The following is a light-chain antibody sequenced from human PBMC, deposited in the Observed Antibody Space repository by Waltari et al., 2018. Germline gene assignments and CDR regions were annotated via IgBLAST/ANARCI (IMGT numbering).Light chain of an antibody. CDR3: QQSYSTPPDT. J-gene: IGKJ2*01. CDR1: QDISRY. CDR2: AAF. Sequence: DIRMTQSPSSLSASVGDRVTITCRASQDISRYLNWYQQKPGKAPKLLSYAAFSLQSGAPSRFSGSGSGTDFTLTISSLQPEDFATYYCQQSYSTPPDTFGQGTKLEIK. V-gene: IGKV1-39*01.